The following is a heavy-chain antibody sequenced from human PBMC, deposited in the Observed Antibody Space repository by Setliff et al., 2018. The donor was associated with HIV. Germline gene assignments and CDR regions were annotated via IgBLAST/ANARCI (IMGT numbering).Heavy chain of an antibody. CDR1: GFTFSSYA. CDR2: ISGSGGST. CDR3: ARDCRVGWVFTYGMDV. V-gene: IGHV3-23*01. D-gene: IGHD6-13*01. J-gene: IGHJ6*02. Sequence: GGSLRLSCAASGFTFSSYAMAWVRQAPGKGLEWVSAISGSGGSTYYADSVKGRFTISRDNSKNTLFRQMNSLRPEDTAVYYCARDCRVGWVFTYGMDVWGQGTLVTVSS.